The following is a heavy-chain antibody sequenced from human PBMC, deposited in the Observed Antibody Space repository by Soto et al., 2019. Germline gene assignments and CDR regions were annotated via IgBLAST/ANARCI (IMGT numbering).Heavy chain of an antibody. J-gene: IGHJ4*02. Sequence: ASVKLSCKASGYTFTNYYIHWVRQAPGQGLEWMGIIDPSGGSPTNAQKFQGRVSMTRDTSASTVYMQLSSLRSDDTAVYFCTRDTPGARWYFDYWGQG. V-gene: IGHV1-46*03. D-gene: IGHD6-13*01. CDR1: GYTFTNYY. CDR2: IDPSGGSP. CDR3: TRDTPGARWYFDY.